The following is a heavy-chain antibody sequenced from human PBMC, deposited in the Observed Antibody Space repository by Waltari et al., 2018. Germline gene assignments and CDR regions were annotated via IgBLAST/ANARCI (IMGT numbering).Heavy chain of an antibody. V-gene: IGHV4-4*07. Sequence: QVQLQESGPGLVKPSETLSLTCTVSGGSISSNYWSWIRQPAGKGLEWIGRMYSSGGATYNPSLKSLVTMSVDTSKNQFSLKLTSVTAADTAVYYCARSNPRWLPLDSWGQGTLVTVSS. J-gene: IGHJ4*02. D-gene: IGHD4-4*01. CDR2: MYSSGGA. CDR3: ARSNPRWLPLDS. CDR1: GGSISSNY.